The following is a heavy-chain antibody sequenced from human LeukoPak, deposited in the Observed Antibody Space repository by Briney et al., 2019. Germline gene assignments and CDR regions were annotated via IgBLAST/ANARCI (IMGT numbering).Heavy chain of an antibody. D-gene: IGHD3-10*01. CDR3: AGSLWFGELSP. J-gene: IGHJ5*02. CDR1: GFTFSSYA. Sequence: GGSLRLSCAASGFTFSSYAMHWVRQAPGKGLEWVAVISYDGGNKYYADSVKGRFTISRDNSKNTLNLQMNSLRAEDTAVYYCAGSLWFGELSPWGQGTLVTVSS. V-gene: IGHV3-30-3*01. CDR2: ISYDGGNK.